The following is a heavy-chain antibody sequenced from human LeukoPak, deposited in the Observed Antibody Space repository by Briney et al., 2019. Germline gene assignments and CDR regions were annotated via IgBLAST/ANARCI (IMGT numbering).Heavy chain of an antibody. CDR2: IIPIFGTA. D-gene: IGHD2-2*01. V-gene: IGHV1-69*05. J-gene: IGHJ4*02. CDR1: GGTFSSYA. CDR3: AKVKGSEGYCSITSCLADY. Sequence: SVKVSCKASGGTFSSYAISWVRQAPGQGLEWMGGIIPIFGTANYAQKFQGRVTITTDESTTTAYMELSSLRSEDMAVYYCAKVKGSEGYCSITSCLADYWGQGTLVTVSS.